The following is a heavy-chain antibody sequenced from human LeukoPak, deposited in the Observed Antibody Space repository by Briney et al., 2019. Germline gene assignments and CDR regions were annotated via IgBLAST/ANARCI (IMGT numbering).Heavy chain of an antibody. J-gene: IGHJ3*02. D-gene: IGHD3-22*01. V-gene: IGHV1-69*05. CDR2: IIPIFGTA. CDR1: GGTFSSYA. Sequence: SVKVSCKASGGTFSSYAISWVRQAPGQGLEWMGGIIPIFGTANYAQKFQGRVTITTDESTSTAYMELSSLRSEDTTVYYCARAGPVEYYYDSNGLYAFDIWGQGTMVTVSS. CDR3: ARAGPVEYYYDSNGLYAFDI.